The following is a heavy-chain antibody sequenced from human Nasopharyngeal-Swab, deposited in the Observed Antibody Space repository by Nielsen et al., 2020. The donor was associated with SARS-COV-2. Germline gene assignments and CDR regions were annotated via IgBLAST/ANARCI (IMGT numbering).Heavy chain of an antibody. CDR3: ARGFLQTGFDY. Sequence: SQTLSLTGAISGDSVSSNNVGWNWIRQSPSRGLVWLGRTYYGSKWYNHYAPSVKSRVTIKPDTSKNQFSLQMDSVTPEDSAVYYCARGFLQTGFDYWGQGTLVTVSS. CDR2: TYYGSKWYN. J-gene: IGHJ4*02. V-gene: IGHV6-1*01. CDR1: GDSVSSNNVG. D-gene: IGHD3-9*01.